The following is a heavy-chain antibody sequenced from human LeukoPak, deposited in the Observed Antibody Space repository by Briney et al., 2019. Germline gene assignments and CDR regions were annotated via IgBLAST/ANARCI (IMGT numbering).Heavy chain of an antibody. CDR3: ATRPPCSNGVCYGLDP. D-gene: IGHD2-8*01. J-gene: IGHJ5*02. CDR2: IWFDGSNK. Sequence: PGRSLRLSCAASGFTFSSYGMHWVRQAPGKGLEWVAVIWFDGSNKYYADSVKGRFTVSRDNSKTTLYLQMNSLRVEDTAVYFCATRPPCSNGVCYGLDPWGQGTLVTVSS. CDR1: GFTFSSYG. V-gene: IGHV3-33*01.